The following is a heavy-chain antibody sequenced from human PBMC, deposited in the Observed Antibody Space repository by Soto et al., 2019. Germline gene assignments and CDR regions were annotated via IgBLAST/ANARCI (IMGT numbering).Heavy chain of an antibody. J-gene: IGHJ6*02. CDR3: ARVRMEYSYGHYYYYGMDV. D-gene: IGHD5-18*01. Sequence: GGSLRLSCAAPGFTVSSNYMSWVRQAPGKGLEWVSVIYSGGSTYYADSVKGRFTISRDNSKNTLYLQMNSLRAEDTAVYYCARVRMEYSYGHYYYYGMDVWGQGTTVTVSS. V-gene: IGHV3-53*01. CDR1: GFTVSSNY. CDR2: IYSGGST.